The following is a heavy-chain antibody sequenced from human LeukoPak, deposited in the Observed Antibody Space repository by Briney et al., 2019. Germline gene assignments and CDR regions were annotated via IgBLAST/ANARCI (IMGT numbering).Heavy chain of an antibody. Sequence: GVSLRLSCAASGFTFDDYAMHWVRQAPGKGLEWVSGISWNSGSIGYADSVKGRFTISRDNAKNSLYLQMNSLRAEDMALYYCAKDMDGELLGWFDPWGQGTLVTVSS. CDR3: AKDMDGELLGWFDP. CDR2: ISWNSGSI. D-gene: IGHD3-10*01. V-gene: IGHV3-9*03. CDR1: GFTFDDYA. J-gene: IGHJ5*02.